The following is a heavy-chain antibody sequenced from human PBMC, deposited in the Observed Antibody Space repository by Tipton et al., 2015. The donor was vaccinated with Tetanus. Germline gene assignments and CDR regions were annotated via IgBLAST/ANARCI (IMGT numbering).Heavy chain of an antibody. CDR1: GFSFGGSA. J-gene: IGHJ4*02. Sequence: SLRLSCAASGFSFGGSAIHRVRQASGKGLEWVGRIRTKTNSYATEYAASVKGRFTIARDDSKTTAYLHMNSLTIEDAAVYYCTIGYDFWSDRPPFWGRGTQVTVSS. V-gene: IGHV3-73*01. CDR3: TIGYDFWSDRPPF. D-gene: IGHD3-3*01. CDR2: IRTKTNSYAT.